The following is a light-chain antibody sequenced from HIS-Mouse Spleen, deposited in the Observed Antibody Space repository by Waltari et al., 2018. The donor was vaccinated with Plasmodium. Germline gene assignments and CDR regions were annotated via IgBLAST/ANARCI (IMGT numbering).Light chain of an antibody. CDR2: MAS. Sequence: DIQMTQSPSTLSASVGDRVTITCRASQSISSWLAWYQQKPGKAPKLLIYMASSLESGVPSRFSGSGSRTEFPLTISSLQPDDFATYYCQQYTSYSWTFGQGTKVELK. CDR3: QQYTSYSWT. V-gene: IGKV1-5*03. CDR1: QSISSW. J-gene: IGKJ1*01.